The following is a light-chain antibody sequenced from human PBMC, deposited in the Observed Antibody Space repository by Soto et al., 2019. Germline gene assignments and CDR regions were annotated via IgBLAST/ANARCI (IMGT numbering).Light chain of an antibody. CDR2: TAS. CDR3: QQYSSYPRT. V-gene: IGKV1D-16*01. CDR1: QGISTF. J-gene: IGKJ5*01. Sequence: DLQLTQSPSSLSASVGDRVTISCRASQGISTFLAWYQQKPGKAPKSLIKTASTLQSGVPSRFSGSWSDTDFILTISSLQPEDFATYYCQQYSSYPRTFGQGTRLDLK.